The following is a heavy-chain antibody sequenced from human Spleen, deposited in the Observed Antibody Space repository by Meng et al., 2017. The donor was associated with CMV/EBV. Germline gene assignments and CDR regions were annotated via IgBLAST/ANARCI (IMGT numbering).Heavy chain of an antibody. D-gene: IGHD7-27*01. CDR2: INPNSSGT. Sequence: ASVKVSCKASGYTFTGYYMHWVRQAPGQGLEWMGWINPNSSGTNYAQKFQGRVTMTRDTSINTGYMELTRLTSDDTAVYYCARDNNWGPDYWGQGTLVTVSS. V-gene: IGHV1-2*02. CDR3: ARDNNWGPDY. J-gene: IGHJ4*02. CDR1: GYTFTGYY.